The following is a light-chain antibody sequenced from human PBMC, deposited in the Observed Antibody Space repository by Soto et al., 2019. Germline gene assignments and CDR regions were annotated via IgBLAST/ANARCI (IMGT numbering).Light chain of an antibody. CDR1: QSVSSY. Sequence: EILLTQSPGTLSLSPGERATLSCRASQSVSSYLAWYQQLPGQAPRLLIYDASNRATGIPARFSGRGSGTDFTLTIGRLEPEDFAVYYCQQRSNRPPGITFGQGTRLEIK. J-gene: IGKJ5*01. CDR3: QQRSNRPPGIT. V-gene: IGKV3-11*01. CDR2: DAS.